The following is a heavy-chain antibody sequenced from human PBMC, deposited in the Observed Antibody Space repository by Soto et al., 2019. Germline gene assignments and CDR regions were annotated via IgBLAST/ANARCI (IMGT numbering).Heavy chain of an antibody. CDR1: GGSISSRTFW. J-gene: IGHJ4*02. CDR2: MYYSGSS. CDR3: ARHPRDDYNYGGSGIFDY. Sequence: QLQLQESGPGLVKPSETLSLTCSVSGGSISSRTFWWAWIRQPPGKGLEWIGDMYYSGSSYSSPSLKSRVTLSVDTSKNQLSLKLYSVTAADTAVHYCARHPRDDYNYGGSGIFDYWGQGTLVTVSS. D-gene: IGHD4-4*01. V-gene: IGHV4-39*01.